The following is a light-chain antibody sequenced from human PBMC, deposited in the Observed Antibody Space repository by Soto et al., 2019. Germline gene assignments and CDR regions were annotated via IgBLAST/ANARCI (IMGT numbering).Light chain of an antibody. J-gene: IGKJ2*01. CDR1: ESVSSGY. V-gene: IGKV3-20*01. Sequence: EIVLTQSPGTLSLSPGERVTLSCRASESVSSGYVGWYQQKPGQAPRLVIFGAIVRATGIPDRFRGSGSGTDFTLTISGLEPEDFAVYYCQQYGSSPPSFGQGTKLEIK. CDR3: QQYGSSPPS. CDR2: GAI.